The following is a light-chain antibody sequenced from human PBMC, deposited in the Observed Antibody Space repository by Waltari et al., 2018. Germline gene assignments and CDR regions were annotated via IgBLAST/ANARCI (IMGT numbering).Light chain of an antibody. CDR2: WAS. V-gene: IGKV4-1*01. J-gene: IGKJ1*01. Sequence: DIVMTQSPDSLAVSLGERATINCKFSQSVLYSSNNKNYLAWYPQKPEQPPQLLIYWASNRESGVPDRFSGSGSGTDFTLTISSLQAEDVAVYYCQQYYSTPPWTFGQGTKVEIK. CDR1: QSVLYSSNNKNY. CDR3: QQYYSTPPWT.